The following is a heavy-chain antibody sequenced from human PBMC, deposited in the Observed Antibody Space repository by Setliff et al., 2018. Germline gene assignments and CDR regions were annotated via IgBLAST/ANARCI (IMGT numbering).Heavy chain of an antibody. D-gene: IGHD5-12*01. CDR3: AKDSSSGYGAGDISWFDS. Sequence: PGGSLRLSCAASGFTFSSYAMSWVRQAPGKGLEWVSAISGSGGSTYYADSVKGRFTISRDNSKYTLYLQMNSLRAEDTAVYDCAKDSSSGYGAGDISWFDSWGQGTLVTVSS. J-gene: IGHJ5*01. CDR1: GFTFSSYA. V-gene: IGHV3-23*01. CDR2: ISGSGGST.